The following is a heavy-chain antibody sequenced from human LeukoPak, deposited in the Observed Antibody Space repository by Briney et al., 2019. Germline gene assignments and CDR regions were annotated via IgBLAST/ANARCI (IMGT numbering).Heavy chain of an antibody. D-gene: IGHD3-22*01. V-gene: IGHV3-11*04. J-gene: IGHJ3*02. CDR3: ARESAYYYDSSGSDDAFDI. Sequence: GGSLRLSCAASGFTFSDYYMSWIRQAPGKGLEWVSYISIGGTTIYYADSVKGRFTLSRDNAKNSLYLQMNSLRAEDTAVYYCARESAYYYDSSGSDDAFDIWGQGTMVTVSS. CDR2: ISIGGTTI. CDR1: GFTFSDYY.